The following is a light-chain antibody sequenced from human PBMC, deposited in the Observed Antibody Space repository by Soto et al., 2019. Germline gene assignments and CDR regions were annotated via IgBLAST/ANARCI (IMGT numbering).Light chain of an antibody. CDR3: QQLNSYPIT. Sequence: DIQMTQSPSTLSASVGDRVTVTCRASQTIGSWLAWYQQKPGRAPKLLIYDASSLESGVPSRFSGSGSGTDFTLTISSLQPEDFATYYCQQLNSYPITFGQGTRLEIK. V-gene: IGKV1-5*01. CDR2: DAS. J-gene: IGKJ5*01. CDR1: QTIGSW.